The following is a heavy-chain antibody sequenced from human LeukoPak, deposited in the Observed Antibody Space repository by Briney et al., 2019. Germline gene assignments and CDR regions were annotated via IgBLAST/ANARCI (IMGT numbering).Heavy chain of an antibody. CDR3: AKGIEGGYYSPLDY. V-gene: IGHV3-33*06. D-gene: IGHD3-3*01. J-gene: IGHJ4*02. Sequence: GGSLRLSCAASGFTFSTYGVHWVRQAPGKGLECVASIWYDGSNKYYVDSVKGRFTISRDNSKNTLSLQMNSLRAEDTAVYYCAKGIEGGYYSPLDYWGQGTLVTVSS. CDR1: GFTFSTYG. CDR2: IWYDGSNK.